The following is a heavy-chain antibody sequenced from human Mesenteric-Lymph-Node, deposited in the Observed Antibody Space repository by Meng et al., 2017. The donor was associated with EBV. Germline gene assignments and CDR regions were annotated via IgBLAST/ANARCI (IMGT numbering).Heavy chain of an antibody. D-gene: IGHD3-3*02. V-gene: IGHV4-34*01. CDR3: ARGAIFGIVITYFNY. CDR2: ISQSGDT. CDR1: GGSFSGYH. Sequence: QVVLQQCGAGLLEPSETLSLTCEASGGSFSGYHWSWIRQPPGKGLEYIGEISQSGDTTYNPSLKSRVTISVDRSRNQFSLKMASVTAADTAVYYCARGAIFGIVITYFNYWSQGTLVTVSS. J-gene: IGHJ4*02.